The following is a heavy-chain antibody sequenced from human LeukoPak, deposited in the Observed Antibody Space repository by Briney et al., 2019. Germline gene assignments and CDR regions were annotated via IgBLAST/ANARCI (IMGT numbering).Heavy chain of an antibody. J-gene: IGHJ4*02. V-gene: IGHV3-23*01. CDR2: ISASADNI. CDR1: GFMFRNSS. D-gene: IGHD3-10*02. CDR3: AKRPAAVRGVIPYVDY. Sequence: PGGSLRLSCAASGFMFRNSSMSWVRQVPGKGLEWVSTISASADNIYYADSVKGRFTISRDNSKNTLFLQMNSLRAEDTAIYYCAKRPAAVRGVIPYVDYWGQGTLVIVSS.